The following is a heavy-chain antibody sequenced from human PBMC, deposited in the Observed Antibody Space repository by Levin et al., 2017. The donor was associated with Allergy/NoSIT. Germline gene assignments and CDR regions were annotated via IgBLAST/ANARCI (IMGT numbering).Heavy chain of an antibody. CDR2: IKEDGSEK. D-gene: IGHD2-21*01. CDR1: GFTLSSFW. Sequence: GGSLRLSCTGSGFTLSSFWVNWVRQAPGKGLEWVANIKEDGSEKNYVGSVRGRFTISRDNAKNSVYLQMNSLRGEDTAIYYCARAIAAAGSLWGQGTLVAVSS. CDR3: ARAIAAAGSL. V-gene: IGHV3-7*01. J-gene: IGHJ4*02.